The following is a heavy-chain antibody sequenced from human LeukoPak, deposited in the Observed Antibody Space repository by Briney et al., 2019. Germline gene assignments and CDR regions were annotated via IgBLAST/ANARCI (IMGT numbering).Heavy chain of an antibody. D-gene: IGHD1-14*01. CDR1: GASISSYY. J-gene: IGHJ6*02. CDR3: ARQVGTFYYYYGMDV. CDR2: VYYSGGT. V-gene: IGHV4-59*08. Sequence: SETLSLTCTVSGASISSYYWSWIRQPPGKGLEWIGYVYYSGGTNYNPSLKSRVTISVDTSKNQLSLKLSSVTAADTAVYYCARQVGTFYYYYGMDVWGQGTTVTVSS.